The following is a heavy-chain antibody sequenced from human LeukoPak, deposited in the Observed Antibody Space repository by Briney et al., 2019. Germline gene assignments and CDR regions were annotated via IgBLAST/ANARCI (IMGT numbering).Heavy chain of an antibody. CDR2: IYHSGST. D-gene: IGHD3-10*01. CDR3: SRDYGSGNYDSNTYMDV. J-gene: IGHJ6*03. V-gene: IGHV4-4*02. Sequence: SETLSLTCAVSGGSISSSNWWSWVRQPPGKGLEWIGEIYHSGSTNYNPSLKSRVSISLDTSKSQCSLNLGSVTAADTAVYYCSRDYGSGNYDSNTYMDVWGKGTTVTVSS. CDR1: GGSISSSNW.